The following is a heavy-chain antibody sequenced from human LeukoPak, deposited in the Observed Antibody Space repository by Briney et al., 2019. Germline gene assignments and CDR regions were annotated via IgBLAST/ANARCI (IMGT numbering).Heavy chain of an antibody. CDR2: INTYNGNT. Sequence: ASVKVSCKASGYTFTSYGISWVRQAPGQGLEWMGWINTYNGNTNYAQKLQGRVTMTTDTSTSTAYMELRSLRSDDTAVYYCARDFLGYCSSTSCYNFDYWGQGTLVTVSS. D-gene: IGHD2-2*01. J-gene: IGHJ4*02. CDR1: GYTFTSYG. V-gene: IGHV1-18*01. CDR3: ARDFLGYCSSTSCYNFDY.